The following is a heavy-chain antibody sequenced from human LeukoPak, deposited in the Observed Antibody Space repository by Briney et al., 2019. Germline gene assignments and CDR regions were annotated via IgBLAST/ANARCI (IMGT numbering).Heavy chain of an antibody. CDR1: GFTFSTYS. V-gene: IGHV3-30*18. J-gene: IGHJ4*02. CDR3: AKQLGYCSDGSCYFPY. D-gene: IGHD2-15*01. Sequence: PGGSLRLSCAASGFTFSTYSMHWVRQAPGKGLEWVAVISYDGNNKYYADSVKGRFTISRDNSKSTLCLQMNSLRAEDTAVYYCAKQLGYCSDGSCYFPYWGQGTLVTVSS. CDR2: ISYDGNNK.